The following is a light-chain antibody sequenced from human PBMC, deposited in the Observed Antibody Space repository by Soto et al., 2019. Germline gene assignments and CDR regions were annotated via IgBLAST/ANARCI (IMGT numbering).Light chain of an antibody. CDR2: AAS. Sequence: DIQMTQSPSTLSASVGDRATITCRASQTISSWLAWYQQKPGKAPKLLIYAASSLQSGVPSRFSGSGSGTDFTLTISSLQPEDFATYYCQQSYSTPPITFGQGTRLEIK. CDR1: QTISSW. CDR3: QQSYSTPPIT. V-gene: IGKV1-39*01. J-gene: IGKJ5*01.